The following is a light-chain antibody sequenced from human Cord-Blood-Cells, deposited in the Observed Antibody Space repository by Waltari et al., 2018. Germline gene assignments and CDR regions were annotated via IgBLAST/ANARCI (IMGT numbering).Light chain of an antibody. CDR3: QQSYSTPMYT. CDR2: AAS. CDR1: QSISSY. J-gene: IGKJ2*01. V-gene: IGKV1-39*01. Sequence: DIQMTQSPSSLPASVGDRVTITCRASQSISSYLNLYQQKPGKAPKLLIYAASSLQSGVPSRFSGSGSGTDFTLTISSLQPEDFATYYCQQSYSTPMYTFGQGTELEIK.